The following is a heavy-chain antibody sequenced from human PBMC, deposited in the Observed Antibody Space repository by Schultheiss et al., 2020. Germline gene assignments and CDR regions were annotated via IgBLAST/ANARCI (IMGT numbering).Heavy chain of an antibody. Sequence: SETLSLTCTVSGGSISSSDYYWSWIRQPPGKGLEWIGEINHSGSTNYNPSLKSRVTISVDTSKNQFSLKLSSVTAADTAVYYCARRAEQWLVRGAFDIWGQGTMVTVSS. CDR1: GGSISSSDYY. D-gene: IGHD6-19*01. J-gene: IGHJ3*02. CDR2: INHSGST. V-gene: IGHV4-39*07. CDR3: ARRAEQWLVRGAFDI.